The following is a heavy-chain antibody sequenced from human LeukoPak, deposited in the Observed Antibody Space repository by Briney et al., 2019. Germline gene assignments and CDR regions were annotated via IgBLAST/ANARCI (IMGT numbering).Heavy chain of an antibody. D-gene: IGHD2-2*02. J-gene: IGHJ4*02. CDR3: AKGEDCSSTSCYTPDY. CDR2: ISGSGGST. Sequence: GGSLRLSGAAPGFTFSSYAMSWVRQAQGKGLEGFSAISGSGGSTYYADSMKGRLTISRDNSKNTLYLQMNGLRAEDTAVYYCAKGEDCSSTSCYTPDYWGQGTLVTVSS. V-gene: IGHV3-23*01. CDR1: GFTFSSYA.